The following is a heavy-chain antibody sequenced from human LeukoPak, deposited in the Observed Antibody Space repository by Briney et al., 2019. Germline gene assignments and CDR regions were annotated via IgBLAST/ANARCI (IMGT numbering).Heavy chain of an antibody. CDR3: ARVGGYHRPVDY. CDR1: GGSISTYY. D-gene: IGHD6-25*01. J-gene: IGHJ4*02. V-gene: IGHV4-59*01. Sequence: SETLSLTCTVSGGSISTYYWNWIRQPPGKGLEWIGYIYYSGTTNYNPSLKSRVSMSVDTSKNQFSLKLSSVTAADTAVYYCARVGGYHRPVDYWGQGTLVTVSS. CDR2: IYYSGTT.